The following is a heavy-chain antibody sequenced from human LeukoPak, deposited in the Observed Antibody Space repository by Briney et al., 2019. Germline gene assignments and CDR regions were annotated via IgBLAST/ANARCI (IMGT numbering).Heavy chain of an antibody. V-gene: IGHV4-4*07. D-gene: IGHD1-26*01. J-gene: IGHJ4*02. CDR1: GDSITGYF. CDR3: ARVPTEVGYYFDY. Sequence: SETLSLTCTVSGDSITGYFWSWIRQPAGRGLEWIGRIHGRGSSNYNPSLKSRVTISEDTSKNQFSLKLSSVTAADTAVYYCARVPTEVGYYFDYWGQGTLVTVSS. CDR2: IHGRGSS.